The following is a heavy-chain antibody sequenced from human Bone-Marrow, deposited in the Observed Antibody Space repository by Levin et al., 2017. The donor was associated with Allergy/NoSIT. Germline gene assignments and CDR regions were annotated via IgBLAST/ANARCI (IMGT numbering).Heavy chain of an antibody. D-gene: IGHD6-19*01. CDR2: IGGSSGRT. CDR3: ARDDSIGWSMGSQYYFDY. J-gene: IGHJ4*02. Sequence: QPGESLKISCAASGFTFRNYAMSWVRQAPGKGLEWVSVIGGSSGRTDYADSVKGRFTISRDNSKNTLDLQMHSLRAEDTAIYYCARDDSIGWSMGSQYYFDYWGQGTLVTVSS. V-gene: IGHV3-23*01. CDR1: GFTFRNYA.